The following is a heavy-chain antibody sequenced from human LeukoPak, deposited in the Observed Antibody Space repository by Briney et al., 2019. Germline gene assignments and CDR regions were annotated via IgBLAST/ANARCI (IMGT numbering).Heavy chain of an antibody. D-gene: IGHD3-10*02. CDR1: VYTFTGYF. CDR3: GRDVRHTYDY. CDR2: IHPNSGDT. J-gene: IGHJ4*02. V-gene: IGHV1-2*02. Sequence: ATVKVSRKASVYTFTGYFMHWVPQAPGKALEWVGWIHPNSGDTNYAQEFQGRGSMTRDTSISTVYMELSSLRSDDTAVYYCGRDVRHTYDYWGQGTLVTASS.